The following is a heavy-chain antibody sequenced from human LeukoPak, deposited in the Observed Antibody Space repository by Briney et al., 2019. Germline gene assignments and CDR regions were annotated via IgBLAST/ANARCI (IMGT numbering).Heavy chain of an antibody. CDR3: AKLAGLRLGELSPDY. J-gene: IGHJ4*02. D-gene: IGHD3-16*02. CDR2: IRYDGSNK. V-gene: IGHV3-30*02. CDR1: GFTFSSCG. Sequence: GGSLRLSCGASGFTFSSCGMHWVRQAPGKGLEWVAFIRYDGSNKYYSDSVKGRFTISRDNSKNTLYLQMNSLRAEDTAVYYCAKLAGLRLGELSPDYWGQGTLVTVSS.